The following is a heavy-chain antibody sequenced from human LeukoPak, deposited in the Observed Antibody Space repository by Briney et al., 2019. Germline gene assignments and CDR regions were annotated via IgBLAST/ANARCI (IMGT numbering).Heavy chain of an antibody. V-gene: IGHV4-38-2*02. CDR3: ARAGYSSSWIFYYFDY. CDR1: GYSISSGYY. CDR2: IYHSGGT. Sequence: TSETLPLTCTVSGYSISSGYYWGWIRQPPGKGLEWIGSIYHSGGTYYNPSLKSRVTISVDTSKNQFSLKLSSVTAADTAVYYCARAGYSSSWIFYYFDYWGQGTLVTVSS. J-gene: IGHJ4*02. D-gene: IGHD6-13*01.